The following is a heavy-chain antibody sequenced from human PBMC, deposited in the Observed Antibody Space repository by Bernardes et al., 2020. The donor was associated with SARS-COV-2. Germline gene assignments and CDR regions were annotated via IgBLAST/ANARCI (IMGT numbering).Heavy chain of an antibody. Sequence: GGSLRLSCAASGFTFEDYGMHWVRQVPGKGLEWVSLVSWDGSTTNYADSVKGRFIISRDSSRNTVHLQMDSLRKEDTALYYCATERQYLTGFGVGHDAFDFSSEGTMVTV. CDR3: ATERQYLTGFGVGHDAFDF. CDR1: GFTFEDYG. V-gene: IGHV3-43*01. CDR2: VSWDGSTT. D-gene: IGHD3-3*01. J-gene: IGHJ3*01.